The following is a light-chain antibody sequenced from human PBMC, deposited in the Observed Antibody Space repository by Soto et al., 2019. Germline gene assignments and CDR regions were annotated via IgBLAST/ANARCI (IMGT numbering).Light chain of an antibody. Sequence: EIVLTQSPGTLSLSPGEIATLSCRASQSVSSSYLAWYQQKPGQAPRLLIYGASSRATGIPDRFSGSGSGTDFTLTISRLEPEDFAVYYCQQYGSSPSITFGQGTRLEN. CDR3: QQYGSSPSIT. CDR1: QSVSSSY. CDR2: GAS. J-gene: IGKJ5*01. V-gene: IGKV3-20*01.